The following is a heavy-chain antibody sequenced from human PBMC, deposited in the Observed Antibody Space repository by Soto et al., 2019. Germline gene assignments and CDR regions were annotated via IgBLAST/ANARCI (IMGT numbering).Heavy chain of an antibody. J-gene: IGHJ4*02. D-gene: IGHD3-3*01. Sequence: GSLRLSCAASGFTFSSYEMNWVRQAPGKGLEWVSYISSSGSTIYYADSVKGRFTISRDNAKNSLYLQMNSLRAEDTAVYYCARGAPYDFWSGYYTYFDYWGQGTLVTVSS. CDR3: ARGAPYDFWSGYYTYFDY. V-gene: IGHV3-48*03. CDR2: ISSSGSTI. CDR1: GFTFSSYE.